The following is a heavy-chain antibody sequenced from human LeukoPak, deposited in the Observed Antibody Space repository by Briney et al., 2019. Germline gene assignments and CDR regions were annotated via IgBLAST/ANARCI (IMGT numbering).Heavy chain of an antibody. V-gene: IGHV3-23*01. D-gene: IGHD3-3*01. J-gene: IGHJ4*02. CDR1: GFTFSSYA. Sequence: PGGSLRLSCAASGFTFSSYAMSWVRQAPGKGLEWVSAISGSGGSTYYADSVKGRFTISRDNSKNTLYLQMNSLRAEDTAVYYCAKHSWWSGYFYFLPFDYWGQGTLVTVSS. CDR3: AKHSWWSGYFYFLPFDY. CDR2: ISGSGGST.